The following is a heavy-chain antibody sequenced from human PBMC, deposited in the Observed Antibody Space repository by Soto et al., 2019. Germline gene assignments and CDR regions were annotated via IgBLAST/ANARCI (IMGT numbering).Heavy chain of an antibody. V-gene: IGHV4-30-2*01. D-gene: IGHD2-2*01. CDR1: GGSISSGGYS. Sequence: LSLTCAVSGGSISSGGYSWSWIRQPPGKGLEWIGYIYHSGSTYYNPSLKSRVTISVDRSKNQFSLKLSSVTAADTAVYYCARGGGYCSSTSCYFWFDPWGQGTLVTVSS. CDR2: IYHSGST. CDR3: ARGGGYCSSTSCYFWFDP. J-gene: IGHJ5*02.